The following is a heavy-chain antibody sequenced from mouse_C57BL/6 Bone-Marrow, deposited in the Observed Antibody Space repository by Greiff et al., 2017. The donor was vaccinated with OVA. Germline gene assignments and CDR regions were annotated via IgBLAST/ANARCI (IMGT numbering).Heavy chain of an antibody. Sequence: DVMLVESGGGLVKPGGSLKLSCAASGFTFSSYAMSWVRQTPEKRLEWVATISDGGSYTYYPDNVKGRFTISRDNAKNNLYLQMSHLKSEDTAMYYCAGDAVTTGYYFDYWGQGTTLTVSS. CDR1: GFTFSSYA. D-gene: IGHD2-2*01. J-gene: IGHJ2*01. CDR3: AGDAVTTGYYFDY. V-gene: IGHV5-4*01. CDR2: ISDGGSYT.